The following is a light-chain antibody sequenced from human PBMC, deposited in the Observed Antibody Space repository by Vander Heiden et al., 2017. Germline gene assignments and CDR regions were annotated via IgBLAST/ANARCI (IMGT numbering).Light chain of an antibody. Sequence: QPDLTQPASVSGSPRQSITISCTGTSSDVGGYNYVSWYQQHPGKAPKLMIYDVSNRPSGVSNRFSGSKSGNTASLTISGLQAEDEADYYCSSYTSSSTSFGGGTKLTVL. V-gene: IGLV2-14*01. CDR2: DVS. CDR1: SSDVGGYNY. CDR3: SSYTSSSTS. J-gene: IGLJ3*02.